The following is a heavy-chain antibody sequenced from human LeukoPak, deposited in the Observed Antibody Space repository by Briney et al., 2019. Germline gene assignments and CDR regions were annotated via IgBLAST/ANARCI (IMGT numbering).Heavy chain of an antibody. CDR1: GDSITGYY. J-gene: IGHJ4*02. CDR3: ARASPERSYYYDSSGYHFDY. D-gene: IGHD3-22*01. CDR2: IYYSGST. V-gene: IGHV4-39*07. Sequence: SETLSLTCSVSGDSITGYYWGWIRQPPGKGLEWIGSIYYSGSTYYNPSLKSRVTISVDTSKNQFSLKLSSVTAADTAVYYCARASPERSYYYDSSGYHFDYWGQGTLVTVSS.